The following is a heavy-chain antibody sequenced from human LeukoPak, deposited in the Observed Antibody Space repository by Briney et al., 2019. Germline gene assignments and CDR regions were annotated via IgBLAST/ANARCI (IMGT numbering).Heavy chain of an antibody. CDR1: GGPISSGNYY. V-gene: IGHV4-61*01. CDR3: ATGGGHNDSSAD. D-gene: IGHD3-22*01. Sequence: SETLSLTWSVSGGPISSGNYYGLWLRQPPGKGLEWSGCLYKSGSLYYHPSLKSRVNISLDTSKQQFSLQLSPVTGADTAVYYCATGGGHNDSSADWGQGALVTVSS. J-gene: IGHJ4*02. CDR2: LYKSGSL.